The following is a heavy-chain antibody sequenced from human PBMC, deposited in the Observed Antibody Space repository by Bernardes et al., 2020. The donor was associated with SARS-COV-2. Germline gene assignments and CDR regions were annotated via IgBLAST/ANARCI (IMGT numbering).Heavy chain of an antibody. J-gene: IGHJ6*02. CDR3: ANDYIAAAGCYYYYGMDV. V-gene: IGHV3-23*01. CDR1: GFTFSSYA. Sequence: GGSLRLSCAASGFTFSSYAMRWFRQAPGKGLEWVSAISGSGGSTYYADSVKGRFTISRDNSKNTLYLQMNSLRAEDTAVYYCANDYIAAAGCYYYYGMDVWGQGTTVTVSS. D-gene: IGHD6-13*01. CDR2: ISGSGGST.